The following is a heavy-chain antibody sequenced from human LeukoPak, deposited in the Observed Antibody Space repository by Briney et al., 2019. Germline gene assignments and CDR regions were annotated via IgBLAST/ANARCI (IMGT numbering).Heavy chain of an antibody. Sequence: PGGSLRLSCAASGFTFSSYAMNWVRQAPGEGLEWVSSISGSDGSTYYADFVKGRFTISRDNSKNTLHLQMNNLRAEDTAVYYCAKSLGVGAYTRYKGFDQWGQGTLVTVSS. V-gene: IGHV3-23*01. J-gene: IGHJ4*02. CDR3: AKSLGVGAYTRYKGFDQ. D-gene: IGHD3-16*02. CDR2: ISGSDGST. CDR1: GFTFSSYA.